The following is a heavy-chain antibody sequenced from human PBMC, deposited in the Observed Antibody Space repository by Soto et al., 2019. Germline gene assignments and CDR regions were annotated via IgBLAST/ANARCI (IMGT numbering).Heavy chain of an antibody. CDR1: GFTFGDYA. CDR2: IRSKAYGGTT. J-gene: IGHJ3*02. D-gene: IGHD3-10*01. CDR3: TRASSYGPDAFDI. V-gene: IGHV3-49*03. Sequence: GGSLRLSCTASGFTFGDYAMSWFRQAPGKGLEWVGFIRSKAYGGTTEYAASVKGRFTISRDDSKSIAYLQMNSLKTEDTAVYYCTRASSYGPDAFDIWGQGTMVPVSS.